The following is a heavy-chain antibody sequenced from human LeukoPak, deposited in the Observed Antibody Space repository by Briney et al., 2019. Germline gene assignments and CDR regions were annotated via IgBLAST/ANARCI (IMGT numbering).Heavy chain of an antibody. CDR3: ARGAYGDDVPTHSYSWFDP. D-gene: IGHD4-17*01. CDR1: GFTFSSYS. Sequence: PGGSLRLSCAASGFTFSSYSMNWVRQAPGKGLEWISYIGSTITTNYSADSVRGRFTISRDNAKNSLYLQMNSLRAEDTAVYYCARGAYGDDVPTHSYSWFDPWGQGTLVTVSS. J-gene: IGHJ5*02. V-gene: IGHV3-48*04. CDR2: IGSTITTN.